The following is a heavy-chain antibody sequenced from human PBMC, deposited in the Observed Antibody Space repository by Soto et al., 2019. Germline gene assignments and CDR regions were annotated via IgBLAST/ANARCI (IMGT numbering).Heavy chain of an antibody. CDR2: IKQDGSEK. Sequence: PGGSLRLSCAASGFTFSSYWMSWVRQAPGKGLEWVANIKQDGSEKYYVDSVKGRFTISRDNAKNSLYLQMNSLRAEDTAVYYCARDIVVVVAATQTFDYWGQGTLVTVS. D-gene: IGHD2-15*01. CDR1: GFTFSSYW. V-gene: IGHV3-7*01. CDR3: ARDIVVVVAATQTFDY. J-gene: IGHJ4*02.